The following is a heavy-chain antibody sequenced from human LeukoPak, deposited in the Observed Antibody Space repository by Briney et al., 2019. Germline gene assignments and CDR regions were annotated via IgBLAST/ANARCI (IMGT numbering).Heavy chain of an antibody. V-gene: IGHV4-39*01. CDR2: IYYSGST. CDR3: ARLGYCGSAWCLADY. CDR1: GGSISSSSYY. Sequence: PSETLSLTCTVSGGSISSSSYYWGWIRQPPGKGLEWIGSIYYSGSTYYNPSLKSRVTISVDTSKNQFSLKLSSVTAADTAVYYCARLGYCGSAWCLADYWGQGTLVTVSS. J-gene: IGHJ4*02. D-gene: IGHD2-2*01.